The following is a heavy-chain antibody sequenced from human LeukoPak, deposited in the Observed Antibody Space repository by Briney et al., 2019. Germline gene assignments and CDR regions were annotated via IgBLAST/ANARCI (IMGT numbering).Heavy chain of an antibody. CDR3: ARDLSWYSDY. J-gene: IGHJ4*02. V-gene: IGHV1-2*02. CDR1: GGTFSSYA. CDR2: INPNSGDA. D-gene: IGHD6-13*01. Sequence: ASVKVSCKASGGTFSSYAISWVRQAPGQGLEWMGWINPNSGDANYAQKFQGRVTMTRDTSISTAYMDLSRLRSDDTAVYYCARDLSWYSDYWGQGTLVTVSS.